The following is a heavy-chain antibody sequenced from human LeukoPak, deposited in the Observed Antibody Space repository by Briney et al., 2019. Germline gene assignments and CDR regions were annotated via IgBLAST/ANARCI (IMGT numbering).Heavy chain of an antibody. CDR1: GFTFSNVW. CDR3: AKGASHDTVDWFDP. D-gene: IGHD5-18*01. V-gene: IGHV3-15*01. CDR2: IKTKTDGGIT. J-gene: IGHJ5*02. Sequence: GGSLRLSCAASGFTFSNVWMSWVRQAPGKGLEWIGRIKTKTDGGITDYAAPVKGRFSISRDDSRNTLYLQMNSLGPEDTAVYYCAKGASHDTVDWFDPWGQGTLVSVSS.